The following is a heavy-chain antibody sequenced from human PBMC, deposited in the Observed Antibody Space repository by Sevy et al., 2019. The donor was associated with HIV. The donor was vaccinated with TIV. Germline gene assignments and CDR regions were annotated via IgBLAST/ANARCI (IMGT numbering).Heavy chain of an antibody. CDR2: ISTSSNNI. D-gene: IGHD6-13*01. CDR3: ARTFSFSWYDY. J-gene: IGHJ4*02. V-gene: IGHV3-21*01. CDR1: EFAFNIHN. Sequence: GGSLRLSCVASEFAFNIHNMSWVRQAPGKGLEWVSSISTSSNNIYYADSVEGRFTISRDNAKNSLYLQMNILRAEDTAVYYCARTFSFSWYDYWGQGTLVTVSS.